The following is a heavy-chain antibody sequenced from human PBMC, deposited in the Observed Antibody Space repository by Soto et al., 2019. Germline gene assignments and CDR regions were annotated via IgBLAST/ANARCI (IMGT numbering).Heavy chain of an antibody. D-gene: IGHD1-1*01. CDR3: ARDQLYNNPDY. CDR1: GFTFTNHW. V-gene: IGHV3-74*01. Sequence: GGSLRLSCAASGFTFTNHWMHWVRQVPGKGPVWVSRINPDGGTTNYAGSVKGRFTISRDNTKNTLYLQMNSLRAEDTAVYYCARDQLYNNPDYWGQGALVTVSS. CDR2: INPDGGTT. J-gene: IGHJ4*02.